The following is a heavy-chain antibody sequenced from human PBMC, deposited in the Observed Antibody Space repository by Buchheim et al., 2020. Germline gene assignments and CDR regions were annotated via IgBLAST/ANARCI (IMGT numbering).Heavy chain of an antibody. Sequence: QVQLQESGPGLVKPSETLSLTCTVSDGSISRYYWSWIRQPAGKELEWIGRVYSRRVYSSGSTNYNPSLKSRVPMSVDTSKNQFSLKLSSVTAADTAVYYCARDTDLASSNWYFDLWGRGTL. V-gene: IGHV4-4*07. CDR3: ARDTDLASSNWYFDL. D-gene: IGHD3-3*01. CDR1: DGSISRYY. CDR2: VYSSGST. J-gene: IGHJ2*01.